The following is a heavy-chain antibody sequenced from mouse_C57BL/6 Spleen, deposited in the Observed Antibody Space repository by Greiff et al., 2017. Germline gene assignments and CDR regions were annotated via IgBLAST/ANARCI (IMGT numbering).Heavy chain of an antibody. CDR3: ARKGRYSNYFDY. Sequence: VQLQQSGAELVRPGTSVKVSCKASGYAFTNYLIEWVKQRPGQGLEWIGVINPGRGGTNYNEKFKGKATLTADKSSSTAYMQLSSLTSEDSAVFFCARKGRYSNYFDYWGQGTTLTVSS. J-gene: IGHJ2*01. CDR1: GYAFTNYL. CDR2: INPGRGGT. D-gene: IGHD2-5*01. V-gene: IGHV1-54*01.